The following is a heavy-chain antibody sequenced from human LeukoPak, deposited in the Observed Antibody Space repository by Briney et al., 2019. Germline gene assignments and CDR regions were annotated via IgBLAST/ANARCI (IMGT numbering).Heavy chain of an antibody. CDR2: ISGSGGST. Sequence: GGSLRLSCAASGFTFSSYGMSWVRQAPGKGLEWVSAISGSGGSTYYADSVKGRFTISRDNSKNTLYLQMNSLRAEDTAVYYCAKDTRYHGDLSFDYWGQGTLVTVSS. J-gene: IGHJ4*02. V-gene: IGHV3-23*01. CDR1: GFTFSSYG. D-gene: IGHD4-17*01. CDR3: AKDTRYHGDLSFDY.